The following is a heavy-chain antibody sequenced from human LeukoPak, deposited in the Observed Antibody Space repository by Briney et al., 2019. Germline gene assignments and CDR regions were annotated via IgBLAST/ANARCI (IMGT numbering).Heavy chain of an antibody. CDR2: ISSSSNSI. J-gene: IGHJ4*02. CDR1: GFTFSSHT. Sequence: PGGSLRLSCAASGFTFSSHTMNWVRQAPGKGLEWVPYISSSSNSIYYADSVKGRFPISRDNSKNSLYLQMNSQRAEDTAVYHCARKMGSGHLEYWGQGTLVTVSS. V-gene: IGHV3-21*05. CDR3: ARKMGSGHLEY. D-gene: IGHD1-26*01.